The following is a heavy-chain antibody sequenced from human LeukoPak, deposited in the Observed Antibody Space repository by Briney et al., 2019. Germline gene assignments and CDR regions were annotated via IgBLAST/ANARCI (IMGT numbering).Heavy chain of an antibody. J-gene: IGHJ4*02. CDR2: IYSGGST. Sequence: GGSLRLSCAASELTVSTNYMSWVRQAPGKGLEWVSVIYSGGSTYYADSVKGRFTISRDNSKNTLYLQMNSLRAEDTAVYYCAKDHDYGDYGGLGWGQGTLVTVSS. D-gene: IGHD4-17*01. CDR1: ELTVSTNY. V-gene: IGHV3-53*01. CDR3: AKDHDYGDYGGLG.